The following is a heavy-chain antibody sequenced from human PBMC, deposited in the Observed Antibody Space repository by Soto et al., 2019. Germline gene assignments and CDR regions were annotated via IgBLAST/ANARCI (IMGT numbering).Heavy chain of an antibody. V-gene: IGHV3-20*04. Sequence: EVQLVESGGGIVRPGGSLRLSCAASGFKFDDYGMSWVRQVAGKGLEWVSGINWNGDTTGYADSVKGRFTISRDKAKNSLYLQMNSLGDEDTALYYCAKSRNSRLYFFDYWGQGTLVTVSS. CDR3: AKSRNSRLYFFDY. CDR2: INWNGDTT. D-gene: IGHD2-15*01. J-gene: IGHJ4*02. CDR1: GFKFDDYG.